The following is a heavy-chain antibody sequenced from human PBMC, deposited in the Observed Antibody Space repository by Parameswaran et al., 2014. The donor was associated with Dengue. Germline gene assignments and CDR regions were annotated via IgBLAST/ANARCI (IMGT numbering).Heavy chain of an antibody. J-gene: IGHJ6*02. D-gene: IGHD2-15*01. CDR3: ARGPYHWPPQGYCSGGSCYYYYGMDV. CDR2: IWYDGSNK. V-gene: IGHV3-33*01. Sequence: WIRQPPGKGLEWVAVIWYDGSNKYYADSVKGRFTISRDNSKNTLYLQMNSLRAEDTAVYYCARGPYHWPPQGYCSGGSCYYYYGMDVWGQGTTVTVSS.